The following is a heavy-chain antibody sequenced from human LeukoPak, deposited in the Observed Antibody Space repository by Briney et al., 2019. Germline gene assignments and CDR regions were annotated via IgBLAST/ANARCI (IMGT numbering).Heavy chain of an antibody. CDR2: INHSGST. D-gene: IGHD6-19*01. CDR1: SGSFSGYY. V-gene: IGHV4-34*01. Sequence: SETLSLTCAVYSGSFSGYYWSWIRQPPGKGLEWIGEINHSGSTNYNPSLKSRVTISVDTSKNQFSLKLSSVTAADTAVYYCARARSGWHVDYWGQGTLVTVSS. CDR3: ARARSGWHVDY. J-gene: IGHJ4*02.